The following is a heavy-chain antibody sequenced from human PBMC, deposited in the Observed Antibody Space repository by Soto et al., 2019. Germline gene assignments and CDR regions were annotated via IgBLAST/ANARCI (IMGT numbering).Heavy chain of an antibody. Sequence: QLEMQASGPGLVRPSETLSLTCTVSGGSISSASYYWGWIRQPPGKGLEWVGSIYYSGSTYYSPCLQSRLTISLDTSMNQFSLKLSSVSAADTAMYYCARQASSSWSYWGQGTLVTVSS. J-gene: IGHJ4*02. CDR1: GGSISSASYY. CDR2: IYYSGST. V-gene: IGHV4-39*01. CDR3: ARQASSSWSY. D-gene: IGHD6-13*01.